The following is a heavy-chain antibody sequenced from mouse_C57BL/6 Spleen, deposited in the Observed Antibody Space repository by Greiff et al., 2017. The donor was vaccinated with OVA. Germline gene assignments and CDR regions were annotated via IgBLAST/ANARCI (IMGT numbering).Heavy chain of an antibody. CDR1: GYTFTSYW. D-gene: IGHD4-1*01. V-gene: IGHV1-64*01. J-gene: IGHJ1*03. Sequence: QVQLQQSGAELVKPGASVKLSCKASGYTFTSYWMHWVKQRPGQGLEWIGMIHPNSGSTNYNEKFKSKATLTVDKSSSTAYMQLSSLTSEDSAVYYCAREGLTGTGYFDVWGTGTTVTVSS. CDR3: AREGLTGTGYFDV. CDR2: IHPNSGST.